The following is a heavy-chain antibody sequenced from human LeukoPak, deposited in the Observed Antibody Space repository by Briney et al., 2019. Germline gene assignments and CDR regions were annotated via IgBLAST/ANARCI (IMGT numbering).Heavy chain of an antibody. D-gene: IGHD2-2*01. V-gene: IGHV4-59*08. Sequence: SETLSLTCAVYGGSFSGYYWSWIRQPPGKGLEWIGYIYHSGSTNYNPSLKSRVTISVGTSKNQFSLKLSSVTAADTAVYYCARTLIGYCSSTSCHDAFDIWGQGTMVTVSS. CDR3: ARTLIGYCSSTSCHDAFDI. J-gene: IGHJ3*02. CDR1: GGSFSGYY. CDR2: IYHSGST.